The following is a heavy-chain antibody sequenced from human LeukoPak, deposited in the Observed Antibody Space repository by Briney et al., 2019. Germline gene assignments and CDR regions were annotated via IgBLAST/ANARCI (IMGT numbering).Heavy chain of an antibody. CDR3: AREREDLAYCAGDCYSFDY. D-gene: IGHD2-21*02. CDR2: IYYSGST. CDR1: GGSISSYY. J-gene: IGHJ4*02. Sequence: PSETLSLTCTVSGGSISSYYWSWIRQPPGKGLEWIGYIYYSGSTNYNPSLKSRVTISVDTSKTQFYLSLSSVTAADTAVYYCAREREDLAYCAGDCYSFDYWGQGTLVTVSS. V-gene: IGHV4-59*12.